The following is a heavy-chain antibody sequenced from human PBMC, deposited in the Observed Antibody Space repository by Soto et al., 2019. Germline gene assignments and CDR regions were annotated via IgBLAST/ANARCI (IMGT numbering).Heavy chain of an antibody. Sequence: EVQLVESGGGLVQPGGSLRLSCAASGFTFSVYSMNWVRQTPGKGLDWVSYITGSSDTTRFADSVKGRFTVSRDNAKNSLYLQMNNLRDEDTGVYYCTTSNGHLNHWGQGNLVYLSS. CDR3: TTSNGHLNH. J-gene: IGHJ4*02. CDR2: ITGSSDTT. D-gene: IGHD3-22*01. V-gene: IGHV3-48*02. CDR1: GFTFSVYS.